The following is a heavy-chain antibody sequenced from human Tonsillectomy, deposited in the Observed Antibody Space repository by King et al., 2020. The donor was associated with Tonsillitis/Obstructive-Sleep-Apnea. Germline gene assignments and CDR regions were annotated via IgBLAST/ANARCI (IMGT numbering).Heavy chain of an antibody. CDR3: RTDWDFTTFGVLMPPLDY. J-gene: IGHJ4*02. CDR1: GFTFNDAW. D-gene: IGHD3-3*01. Sequence: VQLVESGGGLVKPGGSLRLSCAATGFTFNDAWMSWVRQAPGKGLEWVARIKSKTDGGTTDYAAPVTGRFTISRDDSKNTVYLHMSSLKTEDTAMYYCRTDWDFTTFGVLMPPLDYWGQGTQVTVSS. CDR2: IKSKTDGGTT. V-gene: IGHV3-15*01.